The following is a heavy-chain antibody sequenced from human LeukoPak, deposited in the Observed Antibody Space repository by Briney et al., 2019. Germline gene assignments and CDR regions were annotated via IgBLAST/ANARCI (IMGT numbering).Heavy chain of an antibody. V-gene: IGHV3-9*01. D-gene: IGHD6-13*01. Sequence: GRSLRLSCAASGFTFDDYAMHWVRQAPGKGLEWVSGISWNSGSIGYADSVKGRFTISRDNAKNSLYLQMNSLRAEDTALYYCAKGNSSSWYGFDYWGQGTLVTVSS. CDR3: AKGNSSSWYGFDY. CDR1: GFTFDDYA. J-gene: IGHJ4*02. CDR2: ISWNSGSI.